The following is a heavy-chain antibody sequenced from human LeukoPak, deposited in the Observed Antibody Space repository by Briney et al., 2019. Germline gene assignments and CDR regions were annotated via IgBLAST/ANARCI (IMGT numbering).Heavy chain of an antibody. J-gene: IGHJ4*02. Sequence: QTGGSLRLSCAASGFTVDRKHMTWVRQAPGKGLQWISFIYTGGNTYYSDSVKGRFTVSRDTSKNTLYLQTDSLRDEDTGVYRCAARDGGDYPYFDYWGPGTLVTVSS. D-gene: IGHD4-17*01. CDR1: GFTVDRKH. V-gene: IGHV3-66*01. CDR2: IYTGGNT. CDR3: AARDGGDYPYFDY.